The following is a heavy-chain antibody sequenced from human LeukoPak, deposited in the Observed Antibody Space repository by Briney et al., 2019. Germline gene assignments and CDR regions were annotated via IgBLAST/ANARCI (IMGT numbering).Heavy chain of an antibody. D-gene: IGHD6-13*01. V-gene: IGHV4-59*01. CDR1: GGSINSYY. J-gene: IGHJ6*03. Sequence: SETLSLTCTVSGGSINSYYWSWLRQPPGKGREGIGYIYYSGSTNYNPSLKSRVTISVDTSKNQFSLKLSSVTAADTAVYYCGRGGLAAAGFYYDYYYMDVWGKGTTVTVSS. CDR3: GRGGLAAAGFYYDYYYMDV. CDR2: IYYSGST.